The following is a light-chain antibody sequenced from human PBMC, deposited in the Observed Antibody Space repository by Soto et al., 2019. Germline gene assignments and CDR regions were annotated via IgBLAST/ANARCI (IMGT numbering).Light chain of an antibody. CDR2: GAS. CDR1: QGINNY. J-gene: IGKJ1*01. V-gene: IGKV1-9*01. CDR3: QHLHSYPRA. Sequence: DIQLTQSPSFLSASVGDRVTLTCRASQGINNYLAWYQQKPGKAPQLLIFGASKLQSGVPSRFSGSGGETEFSLTISGLQPEDFATYCCQHLHSYPRAFGPGTQVEIK.